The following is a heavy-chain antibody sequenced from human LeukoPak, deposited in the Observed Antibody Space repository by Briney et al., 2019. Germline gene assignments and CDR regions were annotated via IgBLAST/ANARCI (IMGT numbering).Heavy chain of an antibody. V-gene: IGHV1-2*02. CDR1: GYTFTDYY. CDR3: ARRAREYGHDAFDI. D-gene: IGHD4-17*01. J-gene: IGHJ3*02. CDR2: INPNSRGT. Sequence: VASVKVSCKASGYTFTDYYMHWVRQDPGQGLEWMGWINPNSRGTDSAQKFQGRFSMTRDTSISTAYMELSRLRSDDTAVYYCARRAREYGHDAFDIWGQGTMVTVSS.